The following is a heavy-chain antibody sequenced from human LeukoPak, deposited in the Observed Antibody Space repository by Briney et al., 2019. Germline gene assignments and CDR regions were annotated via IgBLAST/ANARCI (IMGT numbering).Heavy chain of an antibody. CDR3: VRDASLGPFAS. CDR1: GGSISTYY. D-gene: IGHD3-3*02. V-gene: IGHV4-59*01. Sequence: SETLSLTCTVSGGSISTYYWSWIRQPPGKGQEWIGYIFHSGATNYSPSLRSRVTMSVDTSKNQFSLRLRSVTAADTAVYFCVRDASLGPFASWGQGIQVTVSS. J-gene: IGHJ4*02. CDR2: IFHSGAT.